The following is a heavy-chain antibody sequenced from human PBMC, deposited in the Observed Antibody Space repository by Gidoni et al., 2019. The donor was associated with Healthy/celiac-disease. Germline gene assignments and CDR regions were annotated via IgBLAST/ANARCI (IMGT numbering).Heavy chain of an antibody. D-gene: IGHD3-22*01. CDR3: ARDRPQYYYDSSGPHWSFYFDY. CDR1: GYTFTSYA. Sequence: QVQLVQSGAEVKKPGASVKVSCKASGYTFTSYAMHWVRQAPGQRLEWMGWINAGNGNTKYSQKFQGRVTITRDTSASTAYMELSSLRSEDTAVYYCARDRPQYYYDSSGPHWSFYFDYWGQGTLVTVSS. J-gene: IGHJ4*02. CDR2: INAGNGNT. V-gene: IGHV1-3*01.